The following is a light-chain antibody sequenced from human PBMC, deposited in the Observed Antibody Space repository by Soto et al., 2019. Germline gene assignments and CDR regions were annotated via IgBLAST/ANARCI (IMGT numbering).Light chain of an antibody. Sequence: EIVLTQSPGTLSLSPGERATLSCRASQSVSSSYLAWYQQKPGQAPRLLIYGASSRATGIPDRFSGSGSGTDFTLTISRLEPEDFAVYYCQQYGSSPPGSGGLWTFGQGTKVEIK. CDR1: QSVSSSY. V-gene: IGKV3-20*01. J-gene: IGKJ1*01. CDR2: GAS. CDR3: QQYGSSPPGSGGLWT.